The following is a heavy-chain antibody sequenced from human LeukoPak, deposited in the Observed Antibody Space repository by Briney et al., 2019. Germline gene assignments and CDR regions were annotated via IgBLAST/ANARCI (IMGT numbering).Heavy chain of an antibody. D-gene: IGHD4-17*01. V-gene: IGHV3-21*01. J-gene: IGHJ3*02. CDR2: ISSSSSYI. CDR3: ARDGMTTVTIDI. CDR1: GFRISSYT. Sequence: GGSLRLSCAASGFRISSYTMKWVRQAPGKGLEWVSSISSSSSYIYYADSVKGRFTISRDNAKNSLYLQMNSLRAEDTAVYYCARDGMTTVTIDIWGQGTMVTVSS.